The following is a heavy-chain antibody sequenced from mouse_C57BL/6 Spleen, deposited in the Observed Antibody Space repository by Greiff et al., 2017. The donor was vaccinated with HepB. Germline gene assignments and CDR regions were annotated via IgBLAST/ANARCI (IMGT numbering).Heavy chain of an antibody. CDR3: ARGVDDYDGGYIDY. CDR1: GYTFTSYG. V-gene: IGHV1-81*01. Sequence: QVQLQQSGAELARPGASVKLSCKASGYTFTSYGISWVKQRTGQGLEWIGEIYPRSGNTYYNEKFKGKATLTADKSSSTAYMELRSLTSEDSAVYFCARGVDDYDGGYIDYWGQGTTLTVSS. J-gene: IGHJ2*01. CDR2: IYPRSGNT. D-gene: IGHD2-4*01.